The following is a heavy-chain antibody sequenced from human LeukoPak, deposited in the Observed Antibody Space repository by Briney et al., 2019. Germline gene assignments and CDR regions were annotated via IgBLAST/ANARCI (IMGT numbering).Heavy chain of an antibody. Sequence: ASVKVSCKASGYTFTNYAIHWVRQAPGQRLEWMGWINAGIGNTKYSQKFQDRVAITRDTSASTAYMELSSLRSEDTSVYYCARTQGVYYGGNFGAFDIWGQGTMVTVPS. CDR1: GYTFTNYA. D-gene: IGHD4-23*01. CDR2: INAGIGNT. J-gene: IGHJ3*02. CDR3: ARTQGVYYGGNFGAFDI. V-gene: IGHV1-3*01.